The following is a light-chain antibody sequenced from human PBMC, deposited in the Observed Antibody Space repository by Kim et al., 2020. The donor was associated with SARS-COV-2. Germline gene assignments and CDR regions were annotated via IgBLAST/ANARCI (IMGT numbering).Light chain of an antibody. CDR1: NNKIGNHG. Sequence: RQTATLTCTGNNNKIGNHGASWLQQHQGRPPTLLSYTTDRRPSAISERFSASRSGNTASLTITGLQPEDEADYYCSAWDSSLNAWVFGGGTQLTVL. CDR2: TTD. V-gene: IGLV10-54*01. J-gene: IGLJ3*02. CDR3: SAWDSSLNAWV.